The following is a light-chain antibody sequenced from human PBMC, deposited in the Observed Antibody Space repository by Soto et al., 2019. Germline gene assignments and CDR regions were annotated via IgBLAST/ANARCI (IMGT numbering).Light chain of an antibody. V-gene: IGLV1-51*01. CDR2: DNN. CDR1: SSNIGNNY. J-gene: IGLJ2*01. CDR3: GTWDSSRSAVV. Sequence: QSVLTQPPSVSAAPGQKVTISCSGSSSNIGNNYVSWYQQLPGTAPKLLIYDNNKRPSGIPDRFSGSKSGTSATLGITGLQTGDEADYYCGTWDSSRSAVVFGRGTKVTVL.